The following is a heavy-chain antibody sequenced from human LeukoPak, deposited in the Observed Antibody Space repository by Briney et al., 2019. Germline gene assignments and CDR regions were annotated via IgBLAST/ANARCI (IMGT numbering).Heavy chain of an antibody. CDR1: GGSISNYY. V-gene: IGHV4-59*01. D-gene: IGHD3-10*01. Sequence: SETLSLTCTVSGGSISNYYWSWIRQPPGKGLEWIGYIYYNGSTNYYPSLKSRVTISLVPPKNKFSLKLTSVTAADTAVYFCARVGSYWDFDYWGQGALVTVSS. CDR2: IYYNGST. CDR3: ARVGSYWDFDY. J-gene: IGHJ4*02.